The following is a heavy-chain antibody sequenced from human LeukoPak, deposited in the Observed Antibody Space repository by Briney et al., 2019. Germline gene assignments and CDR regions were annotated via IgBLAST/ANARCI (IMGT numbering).Heavy chain of an antibody. CDR3: AREVRGLYSSSPLDY. D-gene: IGHD6-6*01. CDR1: GYTLTELS. V-gene: IGHV1-24*01. CDR2: FDPEDGET. Sequence: GASVKVSCKVSGYTLTELSMHWVRQAPGKGLEWMGGFDPEDGETIYAQKFQGRVTITEDTSTDTAYMELSSLRSEDTAVYYCAREVRGLYSSSPLDYWGQGTLVTVSS. J-gene: IGHJ4*02.